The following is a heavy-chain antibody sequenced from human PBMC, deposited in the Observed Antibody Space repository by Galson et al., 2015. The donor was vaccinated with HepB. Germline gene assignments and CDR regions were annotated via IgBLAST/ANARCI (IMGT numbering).Heavy chain of an antibody. Sequence: SVKVSCKASGYTFTSHAMHWVRQAPGQRLEWMGWINAGNGNTKYSQKFQGRVTITRDTSASTAYMELSSLRSEDTAVYYCAGRVGGLYGDQDYWGQGTLVTVSS. J-gene: IGHJ4*02. D-gene: IGHD4-17*01. V-gene: IGHV1-3*01. CDR1: GYTFTSHA. CDR2: INAGNGNT. CDR3: AGRVGGLYGDQDY.